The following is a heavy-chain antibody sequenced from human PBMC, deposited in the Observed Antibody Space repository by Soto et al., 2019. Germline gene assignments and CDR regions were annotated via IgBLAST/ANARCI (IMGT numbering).Heavy chain of an antibody. J-gene: IGHJ6*02. Sequence: ASVKVSCKAPGYTLTSYYMHWVRQAPGQGLEWMGIINPSGGSTNYAQKLQGRVTMTTDTSTSTAYMELRSLRSDDTAVYYCARGLYQLLNLDYYYYGMDVWGQGTTVTVSS. D-gene: IGHD2-2*01. CDR3: ARGLYQLLNLDYYYYGMDV. CDR1: GYTLTSYY. V-gene: IGHV1-46*01. CDR2: INPSGGST.